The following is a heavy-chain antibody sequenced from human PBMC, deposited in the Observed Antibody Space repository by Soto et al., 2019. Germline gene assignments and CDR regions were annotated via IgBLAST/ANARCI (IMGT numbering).Heavy chain of an antibody. CDR2: IYYSGSA. J-gene: IGHJ6*02. D-gene: IGHD3-10*01. V-gene: IGHV4-61*01. CDR3: ARGVGFGYYYYHMDL. CDR1: GGSVNNISDY. Sequence: QVQLQESGPGLVKPSATLSLTCTVSGGSVNNISDYWSWVRQPRGTGLEWIGYIYYSGSADYNPSLGRRVPISLDTSKNQFSLKLSSVTTADTAVYYCARGVGFGYYYYHMDLWGQGTTVTVSS.